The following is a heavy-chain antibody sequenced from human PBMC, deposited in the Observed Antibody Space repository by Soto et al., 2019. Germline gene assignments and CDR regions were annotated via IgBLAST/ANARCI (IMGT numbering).Heavy chain of an antibody. CDR1: GFTFSSYG. D-gene: IGHD1-20*01. V-gene: IGHV3-30*03. J-gene: IGHJ4*02. Sequence: GESLKISCAASGFTFSSYGMHWVRQAPGKGLEWVAVISYDGSNKYYADSVKGRFTISRDNSKNTLYLQMNSLRAEDTAVYYFLYLYNCNHVDIYYCGQGSLVPVSS. CDR2: ISYDGSNK. CDR3: LYLYNCNHVDIYY.